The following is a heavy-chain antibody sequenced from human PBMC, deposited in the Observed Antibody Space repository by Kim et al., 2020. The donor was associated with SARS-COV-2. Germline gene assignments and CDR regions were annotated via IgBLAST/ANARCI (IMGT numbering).Heavy chain of an antibody. CDR3: ARGSGFGGVT. J-gene: IGHJ5*02. Sequence: TIYYAYSVKGRFTISRDNAKNSLYLQMNSLRAEDTAVYYCARGSGFGGVTWGQGTLVTVSS. CDR2: TI. D-gene: IGHD3-16*01. V-gene: IGHV3-48*03.